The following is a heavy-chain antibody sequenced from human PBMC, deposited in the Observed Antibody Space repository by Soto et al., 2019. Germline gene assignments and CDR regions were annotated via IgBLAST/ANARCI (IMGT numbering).Heavy chain of an antibody. V-gene: IGHV1-8*01. CDR1: GYTFTNYD. J-gene: IGHJ4*02. CDR2: MRPNNGNT. CDR3: ASWAGYSK. D-gene: IGHD3-9*01. Sequence: QVQLVQSGAEVKKPGASVKISCKASGYTFTNYDINWVRQATGQGLEWMGWMRPNNGNTGYAQKFQGRVTMTRNTSINTAYMELSSLRSEDTAVYYCASWAGYSKWGQGTLVTVSS.